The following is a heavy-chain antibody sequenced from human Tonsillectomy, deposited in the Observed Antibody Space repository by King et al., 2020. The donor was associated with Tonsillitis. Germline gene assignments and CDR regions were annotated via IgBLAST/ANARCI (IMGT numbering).Heavy chain of an antibody. CDR1: GGSISSSSYY. CDR3: ARPGGGSGCYQLDY. J-gene: IGHJ4*02. D-gene: IGHD3-10*01. CDR2: IYYSGST. V-gene: IGHV4-39*07. Sequence: LQLQESGPGLVKPSETLSLTCTVSGGSISSSSYYWGWIRQPPGKGLEWIGSIYYSGSTYYNPSLKSRVTISVDTSKNQFSLKLSSVTAADTAVYYCARPGGGSGCYQLDYWGQGTLVTVSS.